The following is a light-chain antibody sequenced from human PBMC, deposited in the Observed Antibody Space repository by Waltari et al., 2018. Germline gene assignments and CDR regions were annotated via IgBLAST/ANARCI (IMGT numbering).Light chain of an antibody. CDR2: EAS. CDR1: QNIGRY. V-gene: IGKV3-20*01. Sequence: EIVLTQSPGTLSLSPGERATIPCRARQNIGRYLVWYQQKPGQAPRLLISEASRRATGIPDRFSGSGSGTDFSLTISRLEPEDFAVYYCQNHERLPATFGQGTKVEIK. CDR3: QNHERLPAT. J-gene: IGKJ1*01.